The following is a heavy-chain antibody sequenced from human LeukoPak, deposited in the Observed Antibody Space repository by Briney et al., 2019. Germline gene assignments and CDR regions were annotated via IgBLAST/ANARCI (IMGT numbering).Heavy chain of an antibody. Sequence: GGSLRLSCAASGFTFSSYAMSWVRQAPVKGLEWVSAISGSGGSTYYADSVKGRFTISRDNSKNTLYLQMNSLRAEDTAVYYCANPPFRGYYYYYGMDVWGQGTTVTVSS. J-gene: IGHJ6*02. CDR2: ISGSGGST. D-gene: IGHD2/OR15-2a*01. CDR3: ANPPFRGYYYYYGMDV. V-gene: IGHV3-23*01. CDR1: GFTFSSYA.